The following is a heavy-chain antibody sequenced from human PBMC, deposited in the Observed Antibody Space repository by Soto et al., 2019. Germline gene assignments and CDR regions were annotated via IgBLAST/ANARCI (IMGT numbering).Heavy chain of an antibody. V-gene: IGHV4-59*01. CDR1: GGSISSYY. Sequence: SETLSLTCTVSGGSISSYYWSWIRQPPGKGLEWIGYIYYSGSTNYNPSLKSRVTISVDTSKNQFSLKLSSVTAADTAVYYCARLEGSNYFDYWGQGTLVTVSS. CDR3: ARLEGSNYFDY. J-gene: IGHJ4*02. CDR2: IYYSGST. D-gene: IGHD3-10*01.